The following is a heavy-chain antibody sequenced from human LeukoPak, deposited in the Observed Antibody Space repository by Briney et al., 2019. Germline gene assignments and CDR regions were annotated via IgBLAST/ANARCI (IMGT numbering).Heavy chain of an antibody. CDR1: GGSFSGYY. CDR2: IYHIGYISQSGNI. Sequence: SETLSLTCAVYGGSFSGYYWSWIRQPPGKGLEWIGYIYHIGYISQSGNIYQNPSLKSRVTISLDTSRNQFSLKLSSVTAADTAVYYCARSPLAFYDSSGYPRVWFDPWGQGTLVTVSS. J-gene: IGHJ5*02. V-gene: IGHV4-34*01. CDR3: ARSPLAFYDSSGYPRVWFDP. D-gene: IGHD3-22*01.